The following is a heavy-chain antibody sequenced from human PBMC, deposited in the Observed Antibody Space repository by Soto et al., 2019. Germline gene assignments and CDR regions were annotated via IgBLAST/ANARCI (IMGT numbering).Heavy chain of an antibody. CDR2: ISSTSSYI. V-gene: IGHV3-21*01. Sequence: EVQLVESGGGLVKPGGSLRLSCAASGFTFSSYSMNWVRQAPGKGLEWVSSISSTSSYIYYADSVKGRFTISRDNAKNSLYLQMNSRRAEDTAVYYCARDTGAAGPHHFWGQGTLVTVSS. D-gene: IGHD6-13*01. CDR3: ARDTGAAGPHHF. CDR1: GFTFSSYS. J-gene: IGHJ4*02.